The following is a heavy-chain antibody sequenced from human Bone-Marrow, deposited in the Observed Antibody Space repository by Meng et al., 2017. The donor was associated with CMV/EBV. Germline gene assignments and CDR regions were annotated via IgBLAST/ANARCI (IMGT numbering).Heavy chain of an antibody. J-gene: IGHJ4*02. D-gene: IGHD3-10*01. V-gene: IGHV3-74*01. CDR3: ARDFRSGPLDY. CDR2: INSDGSST. Sequence: GESLKISCAASGFTFSSYWMHWVRQAPGKGLVWVSRINSDGSSTSYADSVKGRFTISRDNSKNTLYLQMNSLRTEDTAVYYCARDFRSGPLDYWGQGTLVTVSS. CDR1: GFTFSSYW.